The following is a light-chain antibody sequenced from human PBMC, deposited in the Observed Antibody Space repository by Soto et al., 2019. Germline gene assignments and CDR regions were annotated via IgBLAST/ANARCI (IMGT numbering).Light chain of an antibody. CDR3: SSYTSSSTEV. Sequence: QSALTQPASVSGSPGQSITISCTGTSSDVGGYTYVSWYQQHPGKAPKLMIYDVSNRPPGVSHRFSRSKSGNTASLTISGLQAEDEAEYYCSSYTSSSTEVFGGGTKLTVL. J-gene: IGLJ2*01. V-gene: IGLV2-14*01. CDR2: DVS. CDR1: SSDVGGYTY.